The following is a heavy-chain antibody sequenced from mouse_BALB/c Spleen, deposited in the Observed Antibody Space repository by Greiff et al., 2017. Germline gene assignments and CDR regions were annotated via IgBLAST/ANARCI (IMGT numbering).Heavy chain of an antibody. D-gene: IGHD2-4*01. CDR3: ARVIYYDTLFAY. CDR1: GFTFSDYY. Sequence: EVQRVESGGGLVKPGGSLKLSCAASGFTFSDYYMYWVRQTPEKRLEWVATISDGGSYTYYPDSVKGRFTISRDNAKNNLYLQMSSLKSEDTAMYYCARVIYYDTLFAYWGQGTLVTVSA. CDR2: ISDGGSYT. J-gene: IGHJ3*01. V-gene: IGHV5-4*02.